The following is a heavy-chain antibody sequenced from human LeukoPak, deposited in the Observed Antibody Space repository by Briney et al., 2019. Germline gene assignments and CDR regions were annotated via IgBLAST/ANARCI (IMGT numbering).Heavy chain of an antibody. CDR1: GVSFSSSNW. D-gene: IGHD6-13*01. CDR3: ARGQQLLQAFDY. Sequence: SGTLSLTCVVSGVSFSSSNWWSWVRQPPGKGLEWIGEIYHSGSSNYNPSLKSRVTISVDKSKNQFSLKLSSMTAADTAVYYCARGQQLLQAFDYWGQGTLVSVSS. V-gene: IGHV4-4*02. CDR2: IYHSGSS. J-gene: IGHJ4*02.